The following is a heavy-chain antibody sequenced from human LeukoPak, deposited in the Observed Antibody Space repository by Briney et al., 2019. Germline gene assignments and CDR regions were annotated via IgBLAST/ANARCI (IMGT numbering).Heavy chain of an antibody. V-gene: IGHV1-2*02. CDR3: ARGIAARRGDY. J-gene: IGHJ4*02. Sequence: GASVKVSCKASGYTFTSYAMNWVRQAPGQGLEWMGWINPNSGGTNYAQKFQGRVTMTRDTSISTAYMELSRLRSDDTAVYYCARGIAARRGDYWGQGTLVTVSS. CDR1: GYTFTSYA. D-gene: IGHD6-13*01. CDR2: INPNSGGT.